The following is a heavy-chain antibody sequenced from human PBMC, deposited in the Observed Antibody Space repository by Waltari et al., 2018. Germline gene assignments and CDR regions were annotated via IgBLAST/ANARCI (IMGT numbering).Heavy chain of an antibody. V-gene: IGHV1-69*08. Sequence: QVQLVQSGAEVKKPGSSVKVSCKASGGTFSSYAISWVRQAPGQGLEWMGRIIPIFGTANYAQKCEGRVTITADKSTSTAYMELSSLGSEDTAVYYCAREDGTMIGVAGRAFDVWGQGTMVTVSS. D-gene: IGHD3-22*01. CDR1: GGTFSSYA. J-gene: IGHJ3*01. CDR3: AREDGTMIGVAGRAFDV. CDR2: IIPIFGTA.